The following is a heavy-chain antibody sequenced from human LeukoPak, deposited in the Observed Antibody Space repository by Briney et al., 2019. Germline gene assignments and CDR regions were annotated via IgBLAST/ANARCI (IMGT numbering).Heavy chain of an antibody. CDR2: IYTSGST. CDR3: ARPSLWGSDY. CDR1: SGSISSGAYY. D-gene: IGHD2-21*01. J-gene: IGHJ4*02. Sequence: TLSLTCTVSSGSISSGAYYWGWIRQPAGKGLEWIGRIYTSGSTNYNPSLKSRVTISVDTSKNQSSLKLSSVTAADTAVYYCARPSLWGSDYWGQGTLVTVSS. V-gene: IGHV4-61*02.